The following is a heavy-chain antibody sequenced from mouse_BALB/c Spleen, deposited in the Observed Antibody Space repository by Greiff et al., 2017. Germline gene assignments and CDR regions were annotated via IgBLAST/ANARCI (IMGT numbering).Heavy chain of an antibody. J-gene: IGHJ4*01. CDR3: AREITTATYYYAMDY. CDR2: IWGDGST. V-gene: IGHV2-6-7*01. D-gene: IGHD1-2*01. Sequence: QVQLKESGPGLVAPSQSLSITCTVSGFSLTGYGVNWVRQPPGKGLEWLGMIWGDGSTDYNSALKSRLSISKDNSKSQVFLKMNSLQTDDTARYYCAREITTATYYYAMDYWGQGTSVTVSS. CDR1: GFSLTGYG.